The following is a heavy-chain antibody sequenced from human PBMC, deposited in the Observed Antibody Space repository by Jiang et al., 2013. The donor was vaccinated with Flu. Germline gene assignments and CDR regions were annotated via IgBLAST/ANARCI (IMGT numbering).Heavy chain of an antibody. CDR1: GYPFTSYC. D-gene: IGHD3-10*01. J-gene: IGHJ4*01. Sequence: GAEVKKPGASVKVSCKASGYPFTSYCIHWMRQAPGQRFEWLGWINPGNGDTKYSQKFQGRVTISRDTSAITAYMELSSLSFEDTAVYYCARGYGLGAYATPDYWGQGTLVAVSS. V-gene: IGHV1-3*01. CDR2: INPGNGDT. CDR3: ARGYGLGAYATPDY.